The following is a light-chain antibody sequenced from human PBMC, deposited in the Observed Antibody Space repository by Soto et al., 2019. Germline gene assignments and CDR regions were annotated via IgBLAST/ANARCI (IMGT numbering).Light chain of an antibody. J-gene: IGKJ5*01. CDR2: DAS. V-gene: IGKV3-11*01. CDR3: QQRSNWST. CDR1: QSVSSY. Sequence: EIVLTQSPATLSLSPGERATLSCRASQSVSSYLAWYQQKPGQAPRLLIYDASNRATGIPARFSGSGSGTGFTLTISSLEPEDFAVYYCQQRSNWSTFGQGTRLEIK.